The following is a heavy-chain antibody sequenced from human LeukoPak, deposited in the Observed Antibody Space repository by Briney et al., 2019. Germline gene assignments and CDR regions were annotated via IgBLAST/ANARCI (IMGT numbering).Heavy chain of an antibody. D-gene: IGHD6-13*01. J-gene: IGHJ4*02. Sequence: SETLSLTCTVSGGSISSYYWSWIRQPPGKGLEWIGYIYYSGSTNYNPSLKSRVTTSVDTSKNQFSLKLSSVTAADTAVYYCARRSSSWNEYYFDYWGQGTLVTVSS. CDR3: ARRSSSWNEYYFDY. CDR2: IYYSGST. V-gene: IGHV4-59*08. CDR1: GGSISSYY.